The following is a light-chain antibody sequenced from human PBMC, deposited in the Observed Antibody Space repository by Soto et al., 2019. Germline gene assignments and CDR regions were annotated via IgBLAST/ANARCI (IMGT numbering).Light chain of an antibody. J-gene: IGKJ4*01. CDR2: DAS. CDR1: QSVSSY. V-gene: IGKV3-11*01. Sequence: EIVLTQSPATVSLSPGERATLSCRASQSVSSYLAWYQQKPGQAPRLLIYDASNRATGIPARFSGSGSGTDFTLTTSSLQPVVFAVYYCQQRRNRPPRTFGGGTKVEIK. CDR3: QQRRNRPPRT.